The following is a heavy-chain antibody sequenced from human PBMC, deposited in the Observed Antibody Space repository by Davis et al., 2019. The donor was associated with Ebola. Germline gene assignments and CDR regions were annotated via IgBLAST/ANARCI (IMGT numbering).Heavy chain of an antibody. D-gene: IGHD4-17*01. Sequence: SVKVSCKASGGTFSSYAISWVRQAPGQGLEWMGGIIPIFGTANYAQKFQGRVTITADESTSTAYMELSRLRSEDTAVYYCARSGDSNWGGAFDYWGQGTLVTVSS. V-gene: IGHV1-69*13. J-gene: IGHJ4*02. CDR1: GGTFSSYA. CDR2: IIPIFGTA. CDR3: ARSGDSNWGGAFDY.